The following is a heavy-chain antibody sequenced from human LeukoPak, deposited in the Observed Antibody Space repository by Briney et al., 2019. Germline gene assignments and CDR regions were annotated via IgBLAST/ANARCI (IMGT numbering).Heavy chain of an antibody. CDR1: QFPFSHFA. CDR3: TRDAGNFNDFDY. Sequence: GGSLRLSCEVSQFPFSHFAMHWVRQAPGKGLECVAVVSSHGNDGYYADSVKGRFTISRHNSKNTLYLQIDCLRVKDTAIYYCTRDAGNFNDFDYWGQGTLVTVSS. D-gene: IGHD5-24*01. V-gene: IGHV3-30*04. CDR2: VSSHGNDG. J-gene: IGHJ4*02.